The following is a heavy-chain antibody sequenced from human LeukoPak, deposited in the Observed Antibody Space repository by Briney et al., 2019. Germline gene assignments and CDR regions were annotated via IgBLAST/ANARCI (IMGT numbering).Heavy chain of an antibody. V-gene: IGHV3-21*01. Sequence: GGSLRLSCAASGFTFSSYSVNWVRQAPGKGLEWVSSISSSSSYIYYADSVKGRFTISRDNAKNSLYLQMNSLRAEDTAVYYCARGYDILTGYEYYYYYYGMDVWGQGTTVTVSS. J-gene: IGHJ6*02. CDR3: ARGYDILTGYEYYYYYYGMDV. D-gene: IGHD3-9*01. CDR2: ISSSSSYI. CDR1: GFTFSSYS.